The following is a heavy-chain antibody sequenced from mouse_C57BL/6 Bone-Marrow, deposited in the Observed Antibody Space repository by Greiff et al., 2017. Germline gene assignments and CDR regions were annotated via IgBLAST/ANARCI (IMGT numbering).Heavy chain of an antibody. J-gene: IGHJ4*01. Sequence: VQLQQSGAELVKPGASVKLSCTASGFNIKDYYMHWVKQRTEQGLEWIGRIDPEDGETKYDPKFQGKATITADTSSNTAYLQLSSLTSEDTAVYYCSFLTSVNDYAMDYWGQGTSVTVSS. V-gene: IGHV14-2*01. CDR1: GFNIKDYY. CDR3: SFLTSVNDYAMDY. D-gene: IGHD1-1*01. CDR2: IDPEDGET.